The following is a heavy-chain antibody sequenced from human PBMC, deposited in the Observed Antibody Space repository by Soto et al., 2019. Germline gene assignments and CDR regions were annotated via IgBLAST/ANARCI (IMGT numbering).Heavy chain of an antibody. CDR3: ARGLGSGYDPGDY. Sequence: QVQLVQSGAEVRQPGSSVKVSCKASGGTFTSDVFNWVRQAPGQGLEWMGGIIPMFGTPSYAQKFQGRVTITADESTRTAYMELSILRSEDTAIFCCARGLGSGYDPGDYWGQGTLVTVSS. CDR2: IIPMFGTP. J-gene: IGHJ4*02. V-gene: IGHV1-69*12. CDR1: GGTFTSDV. D-gene: IGHD5-12*01.